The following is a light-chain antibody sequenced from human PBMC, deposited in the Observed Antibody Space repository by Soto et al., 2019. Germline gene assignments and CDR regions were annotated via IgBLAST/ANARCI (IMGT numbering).Light chain of an antibody. CDR3: QQRYSTPLT. J-gene: IGKJ4*01. CDR1: QSISSY. CDR2: AAS. Sequence: DIQMTQSPSSLSASVGDRVTITCRASQSISSYLNWYQQKPGKAPKLLIYAASSLQSGIPSRFSGSGSGTDFTLTISSLQPEDFATYYCQQRYSTPLTFGGGTKVDIK. V-gene: IGKV1-39*01.